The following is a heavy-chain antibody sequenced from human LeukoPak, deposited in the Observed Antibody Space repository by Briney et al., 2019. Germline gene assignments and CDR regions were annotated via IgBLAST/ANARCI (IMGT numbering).Heavy chain of an antibody. D-gene: IGHD3-10*01. Sequence: PGGSLRLSCAASGFTFSSYGMHWVRQAPGKGLEWVAVIWYDGSNKYYADSVKGRFTISRDNSKNTLYLQMNSLRADDTAVYDCARDRGGLDAFDIWGQGTMVTVSS. V-gene: IGHV3-33*01. CDR3: ARDRGGLDAFDI. J-gene: IGHJ3*02. CDR2: IWYDGSNK. CDR1: GFTFSSYG.